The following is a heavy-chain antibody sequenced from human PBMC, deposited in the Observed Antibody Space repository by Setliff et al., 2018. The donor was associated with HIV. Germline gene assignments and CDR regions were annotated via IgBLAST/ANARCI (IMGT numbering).Heavy chain of an antibody. CDR2: VYWDNDK. CDR3: ARIRYYSDYKYFFDY. CDR1: GFSLSTRGVG. J-gene: IGHJ4*02. Sequence: SGPTLVNPTQTLTLTYTFYGFSLSTRGVGVGWIRQPPGKALEWLTLVYWDNDKRYSPSLRSRLNITKDTYTNQVVLTMTNMDPVDTATYYCARIRYYSDYKYFFDYWGQGTLVTVSS. D-gene: IGHD3-22*01. V-gene: IGHV2-5*02.